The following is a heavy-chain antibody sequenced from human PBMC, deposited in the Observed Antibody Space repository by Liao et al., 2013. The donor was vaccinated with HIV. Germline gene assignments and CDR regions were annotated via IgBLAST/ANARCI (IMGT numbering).Heavy chain of an antibody. Sequence: QVQLQESGPGLVKPSETLSLTCTVSGGSISSYYWSWIRQPPGKGLEWIGYIYYSGSTNYNPSLKSRVTISVDTSKNQFSLKLSSVTAADTAVYYCARMATINYYYYYYMDVWGKGTTVTVSS. CDR1: GGSISSYY. J-gene: IGHJ6*03. CDR3: ARMATINYYYYYYMDV. V-gene: IGHV4-59*01. D-gene: IGHD5-24*01. CDR2: IYYSGST.